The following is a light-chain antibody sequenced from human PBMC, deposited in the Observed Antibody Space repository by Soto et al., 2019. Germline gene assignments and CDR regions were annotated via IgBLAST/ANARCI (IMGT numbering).Light chain of an antibody. CDR3: QHYNSYSEA. Sequence: DIHMTHSPSTLSASLGYRFTITVRASQSISSWLAWYQQKPGKAPKLLIYKASTLKSGVPSRFSGSGSGTEFTLTISSLQPDDFATYYCQHYNSYSEAFGQGTKVDI. CDR1: QSISSW. CDR2: KAS. J-gene: IGKJ1*01. V-gene: IGKV1-5*03.